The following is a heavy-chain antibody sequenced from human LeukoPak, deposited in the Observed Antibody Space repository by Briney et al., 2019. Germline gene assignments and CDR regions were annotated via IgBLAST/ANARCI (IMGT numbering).Heavy chain of an antibody. CDR3: ARAQGLAVAGTFDY. CDR2: INPNSGGT. J-gene: IGHJ4*02. V-gene: IGHV1-2*02. D-gene: IGHD6-19*01. Sequence: ASVKVSCKASGYTFTGYYMHWVRQAPGQGLEWMGWINPNSGGTNYAQKFQGRVTMTRDTSISTAYMELSRLRSDDTAVYYCARAQGLAVAGTFDYWGQGTLVTVSS. CDR1: GYTFTGYY.